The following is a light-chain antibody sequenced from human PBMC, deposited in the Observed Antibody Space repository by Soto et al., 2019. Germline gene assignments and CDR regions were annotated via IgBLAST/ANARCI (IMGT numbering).Light chain of an antibody. V-gene: IGLV2-11*01. CDR2: DVN. J-gene: IGLJ3*02. CDR3: CSYAGTYTWV. Sequence: QSALTQPRSVSGSPGQSVTISCTGASSDVGRYNYVSWYHHLPGKAPKLIIYDVNKRPSGVPDRFSGSKSANTAYLTISGLQAEDEADYYCCSYAGTYTWVFGGGTQLTVL. CDR1: SSDVGRYNY.